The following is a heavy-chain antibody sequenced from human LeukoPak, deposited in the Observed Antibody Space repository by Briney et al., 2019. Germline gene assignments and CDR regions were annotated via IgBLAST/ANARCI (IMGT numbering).Heavy chain of an antibody. CDR1: GFNFSSFV. CDR2: IWYDGSNK. J-gene: IGHJ4*02. D-gene: IGHD3-16*01. CDR3: ARGPSANPKCLTN. V-gene: IGHV3-33*01. Sequence: GRSLRLSCAASGFNFSSFVMHWVRQAPGKGLEWVAVIWYDGSNKYYADSVKGRFTISRDNSKNTLYLQMDSLRAEDTAMYYCARGPSANPKCLTNWGQGTLV.